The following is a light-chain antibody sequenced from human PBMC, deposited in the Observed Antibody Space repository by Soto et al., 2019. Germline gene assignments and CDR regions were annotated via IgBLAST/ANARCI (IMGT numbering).Light chain of an antibody. J-gene: IGLJ2*01. V-gene: IGLV2-14*02. Sequence: QSALTQPASVSGSPGQSITISCTDTSSDVGSYDLVSWYQHHPGKVPKLMVYEGTKRPSGVPDRFSGSKSGNTASLTVSGLQAEDEADYHCSSYAGSKLVFGGGTKLTVL. CDR1: SSDVGSYDL. CDR2: EGT. CDR3: SSYAGSKLV.